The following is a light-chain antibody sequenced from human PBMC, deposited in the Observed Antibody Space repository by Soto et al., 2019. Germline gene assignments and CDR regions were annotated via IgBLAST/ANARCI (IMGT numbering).Light chain of an antibody. V-gene: IGKV3-20*01. CDR3: QQYGSSPFT. CDR2: GTS. Sequence: EIVLTQSPGTLSLSPGERATLSCRASQSVSSSYLAWYQQKPGQTPRLLISGTSTRATGIPDRFSGSGSGTDFTLTISRLEPEDFAVYYCQQYGSSPFTFGQGTKLEIK. CDR1: QSVSSSY. J-gene: IGKJ2*01.